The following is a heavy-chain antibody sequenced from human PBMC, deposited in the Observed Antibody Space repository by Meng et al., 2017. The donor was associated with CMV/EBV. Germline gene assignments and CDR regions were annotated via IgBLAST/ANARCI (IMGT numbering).Heavy chain of an antibody. J-gene: IGHJ4*02. CDR2: IIPIFGTA. Sequence: SVKVSCKASGYTFTSYDINWVRQATGQGLEWMGGIIPIFGTANYAQKFQGRVTITTDESTSTAYMELSSLRSEDTAVYYCARSAWYSSSSGFLFDYWGQGTLVTVSS. CDR3: ARSAWYSSSSGFLFDY. CDR1: GYTFTSYD. D-gene: IGHD6-6*01. V-gene: IGHV1-69*05.